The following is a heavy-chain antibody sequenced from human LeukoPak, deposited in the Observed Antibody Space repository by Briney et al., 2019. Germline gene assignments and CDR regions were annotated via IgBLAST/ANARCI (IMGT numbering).Heavy chain of an antibody. V-gene: IGHV3-7*01. J-gene: IGHJ4*02. D-gene: IGHD3-10*01. Sequence: PGGSLRLSCAASGFTFNTYWMTWVRQAPGKGLEWVANIKGDGSEKHYMDSVEGRFTVSRDNAKNSLYLQMNSLRAEDTAVYYCARDYDNNSPGGLQYWGQGTLVTVSS. CDR3: ARDYDNNSPGGLQY. CDR1: GFTFNTYW. CDR2: IKGDGSEK.